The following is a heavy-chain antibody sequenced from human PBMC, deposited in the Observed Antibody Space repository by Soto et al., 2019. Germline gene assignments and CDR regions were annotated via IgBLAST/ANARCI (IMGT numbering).Heavy chain of an antibody. CDR2: IWYDGSNK. CDR1: GFTFSSYG. D-gene: IGHD2-2*01. CDR3: ARDRGRYVSSSYFDY. V-gene: IGHV3-33*01. Sequence: WGSLRLSCAASGFTFSSYGIHCFRHSPFKWLEWVAVIWYDGSNKYYADSVKGRFTISRDNSKNTLYLHMNSLRAEDTAVYYCARDRGRYVSSSYFDYWGQGTLVTVSS. J-gene: IGHJ4*02.